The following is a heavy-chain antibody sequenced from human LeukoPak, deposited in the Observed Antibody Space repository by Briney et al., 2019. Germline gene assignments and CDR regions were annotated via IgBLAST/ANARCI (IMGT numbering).Heavy chain of an antibody. V-gene: IGHV4-59*01. CDR3: ARGGQYYYDSSGSDDAFDI. D-gene: IGHD3-22*01. CDR1: GGSISSYY. J-gene: IGHJ3*02. CDR2: IYYSGST. Sequence: SETLSLTCTVSGGSISSYYWSWIRRPPGKGLEWIGYIYYSGSTNYNPSLKSRVTISVDTSKNQFSLKLSSVTAADTAVYYCARGGQYYYDSSGSDDAFDIWGQGTMVTVSS.